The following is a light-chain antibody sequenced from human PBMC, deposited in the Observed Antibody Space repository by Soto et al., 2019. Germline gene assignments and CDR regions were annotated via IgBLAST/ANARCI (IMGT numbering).Light chain of an antibody. CDR1: QGISNY. CDR2: AAS. V-gene: IGKV1-27*01. CDR3: QKYNGAPLS. Sequence: DIQMTQSPPSLSASVGARVTITCRASQGISNYLAWYQQKPGKVPKLLICAASTLQSGVPSRFSGSGSGTYFALTISSLQPEDVATYYCQKYNGAPLSYVRRTKVEMK. J-gene: IGKJ4*01.